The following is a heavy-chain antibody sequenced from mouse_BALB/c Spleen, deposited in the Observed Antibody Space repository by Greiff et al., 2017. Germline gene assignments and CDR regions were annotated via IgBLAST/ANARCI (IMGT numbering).Heavy chain of an antibody. D-gene: IGHD2-4*01. CDR3: ANHDYDGYYAMDY. Sequence: VKLVESGPGLVAPSQSLSITCTVSGFSLTSSGVHWVRQPPGKGLEWLGVIWAGGSTNYNSALMSRLSISKDNSKSQVFLKMNSLQTDDTAMYYCANHDYDGYYAMDYWGQGTSVTVSS. V-gene: IGHV2-9*02. CDR1: GFSLTSSG. J-gene: IGHJ4*01. CDR2: IWAGGST.